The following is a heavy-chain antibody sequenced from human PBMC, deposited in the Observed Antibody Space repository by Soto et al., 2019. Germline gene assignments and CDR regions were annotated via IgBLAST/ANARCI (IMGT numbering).Heavy chain of an antibody. J-gene: IGHJ4*02. CDR3: ARDRRGGTRPHYYDSSGYYDPFDR. D-gene: IGHD3-22*01. CDR1: SGSISFYY. CDR2: VYSSGNT. V-gene: IGHV4-4*07. Sequence: WETLSLTCTVSSGSISFYYWSWIRQPAGRGLEWIGRVYSSGNTNYNPSLKSRLTMSVDTSNNQFSLKLRSVTAADTAMYYCARDRRGGTRPHYYDSSGYYDPFDRWGQGTLVTVSS.